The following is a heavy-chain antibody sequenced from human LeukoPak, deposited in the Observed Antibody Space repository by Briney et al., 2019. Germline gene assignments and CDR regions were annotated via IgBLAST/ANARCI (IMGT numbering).Heavy chain of an antibody. Sequence: PGGSLRLSCAASGFTFSSYGMHWVRQAPGKGLEWVAVIWYDGSNKYYADSVKGRFTISRDNSKNTLYLQMNSLRAEDTAVYYCARRTNTVAPVFDYWGQGTPVTVSS. CDR1: GFTFSSYG. V-gene: IGHV3-33*01. J-gene: IGHJ4*02. CDR2: IWYDGSNK. D-gene: IGHD4-23*01. CDR3: ARRTNTVAPVFDY.